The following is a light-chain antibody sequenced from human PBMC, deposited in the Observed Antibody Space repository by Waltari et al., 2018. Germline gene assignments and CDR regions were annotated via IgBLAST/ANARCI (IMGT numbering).Light chain of an antibody. CDR1: QSVSRT. V-gene: IGKV3-20*01. J-gene: IGKJ1*01. CDR2: YAS. Sequence: EIVLTQSPGTLSLSPGERATLSCRASQSVSRTLAWYQQKPGQAPRLLIFYASSKATGTPDRVRGRGSGTEFSLTLSRLGPEDFAVYYCQKYGSLPATFGQGTKVEIK. CDR3: QKYGSLPAT.